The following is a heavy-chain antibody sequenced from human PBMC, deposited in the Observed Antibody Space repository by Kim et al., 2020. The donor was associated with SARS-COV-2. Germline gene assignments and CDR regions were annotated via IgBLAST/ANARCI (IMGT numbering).Heavy chain of an antibody. CDR2: ISSSGSTI. J-gene: IGHJ5*02. CDR1: GFTFSDYY. D-gene: IGHD2-2*02. CDR3: ARASLYCSSTSCYTGFDP. V-gene: IGHV3-11*01. Sequence: GGSLRLSCAASGFTFSDYYMSWIRQAPGKGLEWVSYISSSGSTIYYADSVKGRFTISRDSAKNSLYLQMNSLRAEDTAVYYCARASLYCSSTSCYTGFDPWGQGTLVTVSS.